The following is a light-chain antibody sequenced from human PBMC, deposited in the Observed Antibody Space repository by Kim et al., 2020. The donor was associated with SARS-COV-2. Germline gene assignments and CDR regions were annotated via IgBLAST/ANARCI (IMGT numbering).Light chain of an antibody. V-gene: IGKV3-20*01. J-gene: IGKJ5*01. CDR2: GAA. CDR3: RQHGNSPPLT. CDR1: QSVSSSC. Sequence: SAERATLSGPARQSVSSSCSVWYQQKPRGNPRHLIYGAASRSASRPDRISSGGAAGAFTLIISRLQHEDDAVYYCRQHGNSPPLTFGGGTRLEIK.